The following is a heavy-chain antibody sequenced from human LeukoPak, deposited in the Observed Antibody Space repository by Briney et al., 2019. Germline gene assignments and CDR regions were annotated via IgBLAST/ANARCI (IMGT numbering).Heavy chain of an antibody. CDR1: GGSLSSYY. CDR3: ARASIAARPNAFDI. J-gene: IGHJ3*02. V-gene: IGHV4-59*01. CDR2: IYYSGSI. Sequence: PSETLSLTCTVSGGSLSSYYWHWIRQPPGKGLEWIGYIYYSGSIKYNPSLKSRVTISGDASKNQISLKLNSVTTADTAVYYCARASIAARPNAFDIWGQGTMVTVSS. D-gene: IGHD6-6*01.